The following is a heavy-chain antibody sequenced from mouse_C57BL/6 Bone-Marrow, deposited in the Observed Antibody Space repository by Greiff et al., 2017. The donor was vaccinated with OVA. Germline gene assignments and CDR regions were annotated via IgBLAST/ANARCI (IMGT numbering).Heavy chain of an antibody. D-gene: IGHD2-1*01. CDR3: ARDGVYYGNSAWFAY. V-gene: IGHV1-18*01. Sequence: EVQLVESGPELVKPGASVKIPCKASGYTFTDYNMDWVKQSHGKSLEWIGDINPNNGGTIYNQKFKGKATLTVDKSSSTAYMELRSLTSEDTAVYYCARDGVYYGNSAWFAYWGQGTLVTVSA. J-gene: IGHJ3*01. CDR2: INPNNGGT. CDR1: GYTFTDYN.